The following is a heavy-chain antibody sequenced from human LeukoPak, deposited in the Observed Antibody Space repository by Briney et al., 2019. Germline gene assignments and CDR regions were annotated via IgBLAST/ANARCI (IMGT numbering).Heavy chain of an antibody. J-gene: IGHJ6*02. V-gene: IGHV3-30*03. CDR3: ARDAGAARYHGMDV. CDR1: GFTFSSHW. CDR2: ISYDGSTN. D-gene: IGHD6-13*01. Sequence: GGSLRLSCAASGFTFSSHWMHWVRQAPGKGLEWVAVISYDGSTNYYADSVKGRFTISRDNSKNTLYLQMNSLRAEDTAVYYCARDAGAARYHGMDVWGQGTTVTVPS.